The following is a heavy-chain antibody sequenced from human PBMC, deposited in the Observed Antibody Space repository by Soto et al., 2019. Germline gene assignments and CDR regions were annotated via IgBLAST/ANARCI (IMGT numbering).Heavy chain of an antibody. CDR1: GFTFSSYA. Sequence: GGSLRLSCAASGFTFSSYAMSWVRQAPGKGLEWVSAISGSGGSTYYADSVKGRFTISRDNSKNTLYLQMNSLRAEDTAVYYCAKDLDRWLQYNWFDPWGQGTLVTVSS. D-gene: IGHD5-12*01. V-gene: IGHV3-23*01. CDR2: ISGSGGST. CDR3: AKDLDRWLQYNWFDP. J-gene: IGHJ5*02.